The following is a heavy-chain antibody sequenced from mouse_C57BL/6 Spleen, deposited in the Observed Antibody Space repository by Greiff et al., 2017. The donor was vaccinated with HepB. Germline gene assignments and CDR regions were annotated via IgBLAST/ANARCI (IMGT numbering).Heavy chain of an antibody. CDR3: ARGIDGRAWFAY. Sequence: VQLQQPGAELVRPGSSVKLSCKASGYTFTSYWMDWVKQRPGQGLEWIGNIYPSDSETHYNQKFKDKATLTVDKSSSTAYMQLSSLTSEDSAVYYCARGIDGRAWFAYWGQGTLVTVSA. CDR1: GYTFTSYW. D-gene: IGHD2-3*01. CDR2: IYPSDSET. V-gene: IGHV1-61*01. J-gene: IGHJ3*01.